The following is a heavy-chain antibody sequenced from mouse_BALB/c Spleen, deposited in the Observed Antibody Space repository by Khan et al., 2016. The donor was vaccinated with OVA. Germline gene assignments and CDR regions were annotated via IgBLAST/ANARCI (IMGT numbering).Heavy chain of an antibody. D-gene: IGHD2-1*01. CDR3: ARSNGNYWFAY. V-gene: IGHV9-3-1*01. Sequence: QIQLVQSGPELKKPGETVKISCKASGYTLTNYGMNWVKQAPGKGLKWMGWINTYTGEPTYAEDFKGRTAFSLETSASTAYSQINNLKNEDTATYFCARSNGNYWFAYWGQGTLVTVSA. CDR1: GYTLTNYG. CDR2: INTYTGEP. J-gene: IGHJ3*01.